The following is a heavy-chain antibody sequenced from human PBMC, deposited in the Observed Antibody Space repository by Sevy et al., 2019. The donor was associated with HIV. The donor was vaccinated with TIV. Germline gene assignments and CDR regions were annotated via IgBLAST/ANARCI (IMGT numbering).Heavy chain of an antibody. CDR1: VDSISSYF. CDR3: ARDSAVVPRALVY. J-gene: IGHJ4*02. D-gene: IGHD2-15*01. CDR2: IYYSGSS. Sequence: SETLSLTCNVSVDSISSYFWSWFRQPPGKGLEWIGYIYYSGSSEYNPSLRSLVTISIDTSKKYLSMKLTSVTAADTAVYYCARDSAVVPRALVYWGQGTLVTVSS. V-gene: IGHV4-59*01.